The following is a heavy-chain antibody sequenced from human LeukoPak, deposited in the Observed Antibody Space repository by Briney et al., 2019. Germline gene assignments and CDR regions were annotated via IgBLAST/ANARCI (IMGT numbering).Heavy chain of an antibody. D-gene: IGHD2-2*01. CDR2: IYHSGST. J-gene: IGHJ5*02. Sequence: PSETLSLTCAVSGYSISSGYYWGWIRQPPGKGLEWIGSIYHSGSTYYNPSLKSRVTISGDTSKNQFSLKPSSVPAADTAVYYCARHGGGRYCSSTSCFWFDPWGQGTLVTVSS. V-gene: IGHV4-38-2*01. CDR1: GYSISSGYY. CDR3: ARHGGGRYCSSTSCFWFDP.